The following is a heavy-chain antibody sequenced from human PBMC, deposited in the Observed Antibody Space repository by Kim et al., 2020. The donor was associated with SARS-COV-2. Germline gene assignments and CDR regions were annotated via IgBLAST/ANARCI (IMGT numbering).Heavy chain of an antibody. J-gene: IGHJ6*03. V-gene: IGHV4-59*01. D-gene: IGHD3-3*01. CDR2: IYYSGST. CDR1: GGSISSYY. Sequence: SETLSLTCTVSGGSISSYYWSWIRQPPGKGLEWIGYIYYSGSTNYNPSLKSRVTISVDTSKNQFSLKLSSVTAADTAVYYCARGRGDFWSGSPYYYYYMDVWGKGTTVTVSS. CDR3: ARGRGDFWSGSPYYYYYMDV.